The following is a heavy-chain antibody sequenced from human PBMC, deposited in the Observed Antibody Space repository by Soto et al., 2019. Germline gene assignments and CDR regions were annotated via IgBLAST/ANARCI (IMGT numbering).Heavy chain of an antibody. Sequence: DVQLVESGGGLIQPGGSLRLSCEASGLTVTGKKYVAWGRQAPGKGLELVSGVYDTDGIYYADSVKGRFTSSRDNSKTIVYLEMHSLTPDDTAVYYRATWRLREHAYDIWGLGTTVTVSS. V-gene: IGHV3-53*01. J-gene: IGHJ3*02. D-gene: IGHD4-17*01. CDR3: ATWRLREHAYDI. CDR1: GLTVTGKKY. CDR2: VYDTDGI.